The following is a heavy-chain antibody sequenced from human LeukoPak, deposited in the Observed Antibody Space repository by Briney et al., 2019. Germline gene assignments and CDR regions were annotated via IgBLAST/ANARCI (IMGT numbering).Heavy chain of an antibody. Sequence: GGSLRLSCAASGFTFSSYSMNWVCQAPGKGLEWVSSISSSSSYIYYADSVKGRFTISRDNAKNSLYLQMNSLRAEDTAVYYCARLRGGWYFDLWGRGTLVTVSS. J-gene: IGHJ2*01. V-gene: IGHV3-21*04. CDR1: GFTFSSYS. D-gene: IGHD3-10*01. CDR3: ARLRGGWYFDL. CDR2: ISSSSSYI.